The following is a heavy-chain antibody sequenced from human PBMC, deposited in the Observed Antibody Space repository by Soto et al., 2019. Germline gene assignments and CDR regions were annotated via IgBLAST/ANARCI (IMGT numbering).Heavy chain of an antibody. J-gene: IGHJ4*02. Sequence: GGSLRLSCAASGLTFSSYAMSWVRQAPGKGLEWVSAISGSGGSTYYADSVKGRFTISRDNSKNTLYLQMNSLRAEDTAVYYCAKDPINYGDYLPFEYWGQGTLVTVSS. CDR2: ISGSGGST. CDR3: AKDPINYGDYLPFEY. D-gene: IGHD4-17*01. V-gene: IGHV3-23*01. CDR1: GLTFSSYA.